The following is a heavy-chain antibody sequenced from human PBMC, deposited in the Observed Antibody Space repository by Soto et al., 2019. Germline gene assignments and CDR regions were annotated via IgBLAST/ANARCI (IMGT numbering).Heavy chain of an antibody. CDR2: INPSGGST. CDR1: GYTFTSYY. J-gene: IGHJ4*02. Sequence: ASVKVSCKASGYTFTSYYMHWVRQAPGQGLEWMGIINPSGGSTSYAQKFQGRVTMTRDTSTSTVYMELSSLRSEDTAVYYCAREITIFGVVIELGYWGQGTLVTVSS. D-gene: IGHD3-3*01. V-gene: IGHV1-46*03. CDR3: AREITIFGVVIELGY.